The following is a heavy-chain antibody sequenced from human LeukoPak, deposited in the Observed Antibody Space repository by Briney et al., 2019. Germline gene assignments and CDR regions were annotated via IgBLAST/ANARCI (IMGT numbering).Heavy chain of an antibody. V-gene: IGHV3-7*01. CDR3: ARIPRPVTNHFHFDY. CDR2: IKQDGSEK. J-gene: IGHJ4*02. Sequence: PGGSLRLSCAASGFIVNSYGMSWVRQAPGKGLEWVANIKQDGSEKYYVDSVKGRFTISRDNAKNSLYLQMNSLRAEDTAVYYCARIPRPVTNHFHFDYWGQGTLVTVSS. D-gene: IGHD4-17*01. CDR1: GFIVNSYG.